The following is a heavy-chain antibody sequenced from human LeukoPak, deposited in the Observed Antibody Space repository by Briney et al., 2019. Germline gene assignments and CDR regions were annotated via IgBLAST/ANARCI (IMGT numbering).Heavy chain of an antibody. CDR1: GFTFSSYS. V-gene: IGHV3-21*01. J-gene: IGHJ5*02. D-gene: IGHD2-15*01. CDR3: ARVSLVDWFDP. Sequence: GGSLRLSCAASGFTFSSYSMNWVRQAPGRGLEWVSSISSSSSYMYYADSVKGRFTISRDNAKNSLYLQMNSLRAEDTAVYYCARVSLVDWFDPWGQGTLVTVSS. CDR2: ISSSSSYM.